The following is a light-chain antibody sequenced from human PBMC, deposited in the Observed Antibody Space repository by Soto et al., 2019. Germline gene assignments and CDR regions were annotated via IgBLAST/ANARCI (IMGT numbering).Light chain of an antibody. J-gene: IGKJ5*01. CDR1: QSIIKW. CDR3: QQYSKYPVS. CDR2: KAS. Sequence: IQMTQSPSTLSASVGDRVNISCRVSQSIIKWLAWYRQKPGKVPELLIYKASTLDSGVPSRFSGSGSGTEFTLTISSLQPDDLATYFCQQYSKYPVSFGQGTRLEI. V-gene: IGKV1-5*03.